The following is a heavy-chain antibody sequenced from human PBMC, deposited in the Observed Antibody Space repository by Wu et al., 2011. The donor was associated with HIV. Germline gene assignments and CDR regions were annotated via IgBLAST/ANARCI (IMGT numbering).Heavy chain of an antibody. D-gene: IGHD4-17*01. CDR3: VGSVRPTVTPNYYYNMDV. CDR2: IIGIFGKA. CDR1: GGTFSSHG. J-gene: IGHJ6*02. Sequence: QVQLVQSGPEVKKPGSSVKVSCKASGGTFSSHGISWVRQAPGQGLEWMGGIIGIFGKANYAQKFQGRVTITADKSTSTAYMELRSLRSEDTAVYYCVGSVRPTVTPNYYYNMDVWGQGTTVTVSS. V-gene: IGHV1-69*14.